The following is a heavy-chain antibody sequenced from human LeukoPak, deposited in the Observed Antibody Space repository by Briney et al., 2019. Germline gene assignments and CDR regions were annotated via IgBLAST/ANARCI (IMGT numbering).Heavy chain of an antibody. Sequence: ASVKVSCKVSGYTLTELSMHWVRQAPGKGLEWMGGLDPEDGETIYAQKFQGRVTMTEDTSTDTAYMELSSLRSEDTVVYSCATLNGYDSSGFAYWGQGTLVTVSS. CDR2: LDPEDGET. D-gene: IGHD3-22*01. CDR3: ATLNGYDSSGFAY. V-gene: IGHV1-24*01. CDR1: GYTLTELS. J-gene: IGHJ4*02.